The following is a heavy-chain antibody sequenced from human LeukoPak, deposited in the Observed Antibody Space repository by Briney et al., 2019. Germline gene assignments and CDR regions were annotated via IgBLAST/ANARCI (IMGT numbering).Heavy chain of an antibody. V-gene: IGHV4-39*07. D-gene: IGHD3-22*01. CDR1: GGSISSSSYY. CDR3: ARADHHYDSSGYYLNPGSIDY. Sequence: SETLSLTCTVSGGSISSSSYYWGWIRQPPGKGLEWIGSIYYSGSTYYNPSLKSRVTISVDTSKNQFSLKLSSVTAADTAVYYCARADHHYDSSGYYLNPGSIDYWGQGTLVTVSS. J-gene: IGHJ4*02. CDR2: IYYSGST.